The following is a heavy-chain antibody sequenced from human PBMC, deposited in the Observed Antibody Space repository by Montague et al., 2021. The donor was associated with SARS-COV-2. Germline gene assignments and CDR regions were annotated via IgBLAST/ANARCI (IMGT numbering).Heavy chain of an antibody. CDR2: IYYAGNT. J-gene: IGHJ6*02. V-gene: IGHV4-4*02. CDR3: ARGGNYHYGTDV. Sequence: SETLSLTCAVSDGSISSPNWWNWVRQPPGKGLEWIGEIYYAGNTNYTPSIKSRVTIFIDKSKNHCSLQLSSVTAADTAVYYCARGGNYHYGTDVWGQGTTVAVSS. D-gene: IGHD1-7*01. CDR1: DGSISSPNW.